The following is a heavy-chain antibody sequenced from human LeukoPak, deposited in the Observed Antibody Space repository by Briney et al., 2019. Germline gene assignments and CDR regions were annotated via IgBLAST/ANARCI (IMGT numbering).Heavy chain of an antibody. J-gene: IGHJ6*03. CDR3: AKGGTLGGAWQYYMDV. D-gene: IGHD2-21*02. V-gene: IGHV3-30*18. CDR2: ISYDGSNK. Sequence: GGSLRLSCAASGFTFSSYGMHWVRQAPGKGLEWVAVISYDGSNKYYADSVKGRFTISRDNSKNTLYLQMNSLRAEDTAVYYCAKGGTLGGAWQYYMDVWGKGTTVTVSS. CDR1: GFTFSSYG.